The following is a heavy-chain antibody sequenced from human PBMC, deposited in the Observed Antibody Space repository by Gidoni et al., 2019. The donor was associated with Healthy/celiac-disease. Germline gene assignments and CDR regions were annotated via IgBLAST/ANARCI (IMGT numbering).Heavy chain of an antibody. CDR3: ARSSSPDGY. J-gene: IGHJ4*02. CDR2: IKQDGSEK. D-gene: IGHD6-13*01. Sequence: EVQLVESGGGLVQPGGARRLYWAACGFTFSSYWKSWVRQAPGKGLEWVAHIKQDGSEKYYVDSVKCRFTISRDNAQNSLYLQMNSLRAEDTAVYYCARSSSPDGYWGQGTLVTVSS. CDR1: GFTFSSYW. V-gene: IGHV3-7*01.